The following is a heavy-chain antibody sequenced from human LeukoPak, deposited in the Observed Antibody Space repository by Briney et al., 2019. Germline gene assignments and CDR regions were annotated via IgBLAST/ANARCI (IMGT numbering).Heavy chain of an antibody. CDR3: ARDGGGYSYVQYFDY. CDR2: INAGNGNT. V-gene: IGHV1-3*01. D-gene: IGHD5-18*01. J-gene: IGHJ4*02. CDR1: GYTFTSYG. Sequence: ASVKVSCKASGYTFTSYGISWVRQAPGQGLEWMGWINAGNGNTKYSQKFQGRVTITRDTSASTAYMELSSLRSEDTAVYYCARDGGGYSYVQYFDYWGQGTLVTVSS.